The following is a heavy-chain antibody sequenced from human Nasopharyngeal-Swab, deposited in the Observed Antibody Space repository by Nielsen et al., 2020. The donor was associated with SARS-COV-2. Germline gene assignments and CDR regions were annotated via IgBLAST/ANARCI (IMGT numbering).Heavy chain of an antibody. J-gene: IGHJ6*03. CDR3: ARGGVPGYYYYYYYMDV. CDR1: GYTFTSYD. CDR2: MNPNSGNT. Sequence: ASVKVSCKASGYTFTSYDIHWVRQATGQGLEWMGWMNPNSGNTGYAQKFQGRVTMTRNTSISTAYMELSSLRSEDTAVYYCARGGVPGYYYYYYYMDVWGKGTTVTVSS. V-gene: IGHV1-8*01. D-gene: IGHD3-10*01.